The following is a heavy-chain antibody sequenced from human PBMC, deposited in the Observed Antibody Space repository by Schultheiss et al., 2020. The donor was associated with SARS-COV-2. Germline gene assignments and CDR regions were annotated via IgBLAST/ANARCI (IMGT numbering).Heavy chain of an antibody. CDR2: IYYSGST. J-gene: IGHJ4*02. D-gene: IGHD4-23*01. Sequence: LSLTCTVSGGSISSYYWSWIRQHPGKGLEWIGYIYYSGSTYYNPSLKSRVTISVDTSKNQFSLKLSSVTAADTAVYYCARGTYGGNSFFDYWGQGTLVTVSS. V-gene: IGHV4-59*12. CDR1: GGSISSYY. CDR3: ARGTYGGNSFFDY.